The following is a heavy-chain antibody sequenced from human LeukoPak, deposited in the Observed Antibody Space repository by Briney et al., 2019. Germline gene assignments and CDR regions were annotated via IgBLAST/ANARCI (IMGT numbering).Heavy chain of an antibody. D-gene: IGHD2-2*01. J-gene: IGHJ4*02. Sequence: PGGSLRLSCAASGFTVSSNYMSWVRQAPGKGLEWVSVIYSGGSTYYADSVKGRFTISRDNAKNSLYLQMNSLRAEDTAVYYCASEIVVVPAAPKSDYWGQGTLVTVSS. CDR2: IYSGGST. CDR1: GFTVSSNY. CDR3: ASEIVVVPAAPKSDY. V-gene: IGHV3-53*01.